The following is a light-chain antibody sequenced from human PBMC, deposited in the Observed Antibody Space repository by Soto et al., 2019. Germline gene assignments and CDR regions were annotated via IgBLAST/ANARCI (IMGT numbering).Light chain of an antibody. CDR1: QSVSSN. CDR2: VAS. J-gene: IGKJ4*01. V-gene: IGKV3-15*01. Sequence: EVVMTQSPAILSVSPGERATLSCRASQSVSSNVAWYQQKPGQAPRLLIYVASTRATGVPARFSGSGSGTEFTLTISSLQSEDFAVYYCQQCNNWPLTFGGGTKVDIK. CDR3: QQCNNWPLT.